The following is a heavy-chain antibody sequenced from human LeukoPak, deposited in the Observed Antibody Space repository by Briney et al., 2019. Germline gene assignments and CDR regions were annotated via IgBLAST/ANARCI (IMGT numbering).Heavy chain of an antibody. J-gene: IGHJ6*03. CDR2: IIPIFGTA. CDR1: GGTFSSYA. D-gene: IGHD3-22*01. V-gene: IGHV1-69*06. Sequence: ASVKVSCKASGGTFSSYAISWVRQAPGQGLEWMGGIIPIFGTANYAQKFQGRVTITADKSTSTAYMELSSLRSEDTAVYYCARDGLRNYYDSSAGYYYMDVWGKGTTVTVSS. CDR3: ARDGLRNYYDSSAGYYYMDV.